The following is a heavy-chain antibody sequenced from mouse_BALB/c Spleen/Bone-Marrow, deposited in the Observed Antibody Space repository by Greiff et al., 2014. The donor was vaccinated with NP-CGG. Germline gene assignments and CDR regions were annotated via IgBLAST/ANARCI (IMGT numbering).Heavy chain of an antibody. CDR2: ISDGGSYT. J-gene: IGHJ2*01. V-gene: IGHV5-4*02. D-gene: IGHD2-4*01. Sequence: LQESGGGLVKPGGSLKLSCAASGFTFSDYYMYWVRQTPEKRLEWVATISDGGSYTYYPDSVKGRFTISRDNAKNNLYLQMSSLKSEDTAMYYCARVSYDYFDYWGQGTTLTVSS. CDR3: ARVSYDYFDY. CDR1: GFTFSDYY.